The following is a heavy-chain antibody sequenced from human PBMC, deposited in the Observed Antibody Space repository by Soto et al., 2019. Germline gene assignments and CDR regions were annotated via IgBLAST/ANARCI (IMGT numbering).Heavy chain of an antibody. V-gene: IGHV3-23*01. J-gene: IGHJ4*02. Sequence: PGGSLRLSCAASGFPFSSYVMSWVRQAPGKGLEWVSGISGGGSNTFYADYVKGRFTISRGNSKNTLLLQMNSLGAEDTAVYYCAKDSNKYSSSLRGRYFDYWGQGIGVTVSS. CDR1: GFPFSSYV. CDR2: ISGGGSNT. CDR3: AKDSNKYSSSLRGRYFDY. D-gene: IGHD4-4*01.